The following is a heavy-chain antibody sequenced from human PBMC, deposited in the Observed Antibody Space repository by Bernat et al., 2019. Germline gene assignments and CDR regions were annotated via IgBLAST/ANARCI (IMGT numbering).Heavy chain of an antibody. D-gene: IGHD3-10*01. V-gene: IGHV4-4*02. CDR1: GGSISSSNW. Sequence: QVQLQESGPGLVKPSGTLSLTCAVSGGSISSSNWWSWVRQPPGKGLEWIGEIYHSGSTNYNPSLKSRVTISVDKSKNQFSLKLSSVTAADTAVYYCARGGAGSGSVDYYYYGMDVWGQGTTVTVSS. CDR2: IYHSGST. J-gene: IGHJ6*02. CDR3: ARGGAGSGSVDYYYYGMDV.